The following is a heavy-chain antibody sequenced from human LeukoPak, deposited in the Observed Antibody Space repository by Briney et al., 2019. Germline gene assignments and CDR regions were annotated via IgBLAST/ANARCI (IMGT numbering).Heavy chain of an antibody. J-gene: IGHJ3*02. D-gene: IGHD4-17*01. V-gene: IGHV3-7*01. Sequence: PGGSLRLSCAVSGLPFSNHWMTWVRQAPGKGLERVANINQDGSEKYYVDSVKGRFSISRDNAKSSLYLQMNSLRVEDTDMYFCAREGYGDYHIWGQGTIVTVSS. CDR1: GLPFSNHW. CDR3: AREGYGDYHI. CDR2: INQDGSEK.